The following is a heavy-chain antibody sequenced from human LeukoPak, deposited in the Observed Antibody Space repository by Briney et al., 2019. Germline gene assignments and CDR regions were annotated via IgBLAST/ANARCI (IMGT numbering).Heavy chain of an antibody. CDR1: GGSFSGYY. Sequence: SETLSLTCAVYGGSFSGYYWSWIRQPPGKGLEWIGEINHSGSTNYNPSLKSRVTISVDTPKNQFSLKLSSVTAADTAVYYCARQAAAYYYGMDVWGQGTTVTVSS. V-gene: IGHV4-34*01. J-gene: IGHJ6*02. CDR2: INHSGST. CDR3: ARQAAAYYYGMDV. D-gene: IGHD6-13*01.